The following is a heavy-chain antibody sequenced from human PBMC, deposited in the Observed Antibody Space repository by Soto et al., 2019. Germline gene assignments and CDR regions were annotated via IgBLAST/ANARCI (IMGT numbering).Heavy chain of an antibody. Sequence: EVQLLESGGALVHPGEALRLSCGASGFIFSTNGMTWVLRAPGKGLEWVSIIDGARGTATDYAGSVKGRFTVSTDNSENTLYLQMNNLRVADTDIYYCVKDNNWDDPRWGQGTLVTVSS. D-gene: IGHD1-1*01. V-gene: IGHV3-23*01. CDR2: IDGARGTAT. CDR3: VKDNNWDDPR. J-gene: IGHJ4*02. CDR1: GFIFSTNG.